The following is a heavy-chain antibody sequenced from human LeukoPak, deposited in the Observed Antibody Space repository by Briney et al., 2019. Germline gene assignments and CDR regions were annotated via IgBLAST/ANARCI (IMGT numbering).Heavy chain of an antibody. CDR3: ARNGGSGTYYDGSFDY. Sequence: SETLSLTCTVSGGSISSYYWSWIRQSAGKGLEWIGRIHTGGSTDYLPSLKSRVTMSVDTSKNQFSLKLSSVTAADTAMYYCARNGGSGTYYDGSFDYWGQGTLVTVSS. V-gene: IGHV4-4*07. CDR2: IHTGGST. J-gene: IGHJ4*02. D-gene: IGHD1-26*01. CDR1: GGSISSYY.